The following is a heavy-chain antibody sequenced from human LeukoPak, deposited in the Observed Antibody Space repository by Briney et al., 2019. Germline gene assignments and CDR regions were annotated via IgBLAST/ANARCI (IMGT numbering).Heavy chain of an antibody. CDR3: ARGEYCSGGSCYSYYYYMDV. Sequence: PSETLSLTCTVSGGSISSSSYSWSWIRQPAGKGLEWIGRIYYSGSTNYNPSLKSRVTISVDTSKNQFSLKLSSVTAADTAVYYCARGEYCSGGSCYSYYYYMDVWGKGTTVTISS. CDR2: IYYSGST. CDR1: GGSISSSSYS. J-gene: IGHJ6*03. D-gene: IGHD2-15*01. V-gene: IGHV4-61*10.